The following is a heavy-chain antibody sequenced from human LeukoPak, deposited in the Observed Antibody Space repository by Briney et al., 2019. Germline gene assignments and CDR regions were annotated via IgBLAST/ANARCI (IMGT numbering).Heavy chain of an antibody. CDR2: IYYSGST. J-gene: IGHJ3*02. V-gene: IGHV4-39*01. D-gene: IGHD3-3*01. CDR3: ASLRSIFGVVNAFDI. Sequence: SETLSLTCTVSGGSISSSSYYWGWIRQPPGKGLEWIGSIYYSGSTYYNPSLKSRVTISVDTSKNQFSLKLSSVTAADTAVYYCASLRSIFGVVNAFDIWGQGTMVTVSS. CDR1: GGSISSSSYY.